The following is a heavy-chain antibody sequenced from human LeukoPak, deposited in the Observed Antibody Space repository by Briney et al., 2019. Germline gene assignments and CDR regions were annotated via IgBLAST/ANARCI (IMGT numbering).Heavy chain of an antibody. V-gene: IGHV4-34*01. J-gene: IGHJ4*02. CDR3: ARHGDYYGSGSRY. CDR2: INHYGST. D-gene: IGHD3-10*01. CDR1: GESLSNYY. Sequence: SETLSLTCAVYGESLSNYYWSWIRQPPGKGLEWIGEINHYGSTNYNPSLKSRITISVDTSKNQFSLKLSSVTAADTAVYYCARHGDYYGSGSRYWGQGTLVTVSS.